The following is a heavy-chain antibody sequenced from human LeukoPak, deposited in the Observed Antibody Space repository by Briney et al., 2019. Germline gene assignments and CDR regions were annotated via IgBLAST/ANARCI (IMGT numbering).Heavy chain of an antibody. CDR2: MNPNSCNT. Sequence: ASVKVSFKSSGYTFTSYDSNGVRQATGQGLEWMGGMNPNSCNTGYAQKFRGRATITMNTSISTAAMDLSSLRSDDAAVYYCARSTTTVVTPPNWFDPWGQGTLVTVSS. CDR3: ARSTTTVVTPPNWFDP. J-gene: IGHJ5*02. D-gene: IGHD4-23*01. V-gene: IGHV1-8*03. CDR1: GYTFTSYD.